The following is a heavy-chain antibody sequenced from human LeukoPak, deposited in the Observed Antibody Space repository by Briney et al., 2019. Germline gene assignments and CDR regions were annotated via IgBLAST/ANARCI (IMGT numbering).Heavy chain of an antibody. V-gene: IGHV5-51*03. CDR1: GYTFSSAW. D-gene: IGHD2/OR15-2a*01. CDR2: IYPGYSDT. CDR3: ARRGEYFDH. Sequence: NPGESLKISCKGSGYTFSSAWIGLVRQMPGEGVEGRGIIYPGYSDTRYSLSVQGKVTISVDKSISTAYLPWNSLRASDTAIYYCARRGEYFDHWGQGTLVTVSS. J-gene: IGHJ4*02.